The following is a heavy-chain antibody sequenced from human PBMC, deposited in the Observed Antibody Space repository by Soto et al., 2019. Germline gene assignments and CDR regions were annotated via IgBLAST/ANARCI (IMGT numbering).Heavy chain of an antibody. J-gene: IGHJ5*02. Sequence: PSETLSLTCTVSGGSISSGGYYWSWIRQHPGKGLEWIGYIYYSGSTYYNPSLQSRVTISVDTSKNQFSLKLSSVTAADTAVYYCASTNYCSSTSCYAGWFDPWGQGTLVTVSS. D-gene: IGHD2-2*01. CDR2: IYYSGST. V-gene: IGHV4-31*03. CDR3: ASTNYCSSTSCYAGWFDP. CDR1: GGSISSGGYY.